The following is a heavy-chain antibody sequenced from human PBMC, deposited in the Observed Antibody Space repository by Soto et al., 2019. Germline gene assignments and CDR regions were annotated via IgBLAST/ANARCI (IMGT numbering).Heavy chain of an antibody. CDR1: GFTFSSYS. Sequence: GGSLRLSCAASGFTFSSYSMNWVRQAPGKGLEWVSSISSSSSYIYYADSVKGRFTISRDNAKNSLYLQMNSLRAEDTAVYYCASGTTGTRAFDIWGQGTMVTVS. D-gene: IGHD1-1*01. J-gene: IGHJ3*02. CDR2: ISSSSSYI. V-gene: IGHV3-21*01. CDR3: ASGTTGTRAFDI.